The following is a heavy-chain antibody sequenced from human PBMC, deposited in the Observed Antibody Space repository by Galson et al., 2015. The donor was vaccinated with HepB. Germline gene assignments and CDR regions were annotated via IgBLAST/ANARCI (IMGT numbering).Heavy chain of an antibody. CDR1: GFTFSSYA. J-gene: IGHJ6*02. CDR3: ARDLSNWSGYRMPYYYYGMDV. CDR2: ISYDGSNK. D-gene: IGHD3-3*01. V-gene: IGHV3-30-3*01. Sequence: SLRLSCAASGFTFSSYAMHWVRQAPGKGLEWVAVISYDGSNKYYADSVKGRFTISRDNSKNTLYLQMNSLRAEDTAVYYCARDLSNWSGYRMPYYYYGMDVWGQGTTVTVSS.